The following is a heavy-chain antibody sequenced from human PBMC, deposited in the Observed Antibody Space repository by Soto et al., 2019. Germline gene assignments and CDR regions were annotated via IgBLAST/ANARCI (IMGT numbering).Heavy chain of an antibody. CDR3: ARAREAAPSVPYYYYYMDV. V-gene: IGHV3-20*01. D-gene: IGHD6-6*01. CDR2: INWNGGST. Sequence: GGSMRLFCTASGFNFDDYGMSWGRQETGKGLGWVSGINWNGGSTGYADSVKGRFTISRDNAKNSLYLQMNSLRAEDTALYHCARAREAAPSVPYYYYYMDVWGKGTTVTVSS. J-gene: IGHJ6*03. CDR1: GFNFDDYG.